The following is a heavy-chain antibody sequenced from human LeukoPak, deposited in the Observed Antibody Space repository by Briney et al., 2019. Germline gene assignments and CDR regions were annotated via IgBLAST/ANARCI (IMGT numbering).Heavy chain of an antibody. CDR3: ARDEWFGELLYPESRNYYGMDV. V-gene: IGHV4-30-4*01. Sequence: SQTLSLTCTVSGGSISSGDYYWSWIRQPPGKGLEWIGYIYYSGSTYYNPSLKSRVTISVDTSKNQFSLKLSSVTAADTAVYYCARDEWFGELLYPESRNYYGMDVWGQGTTVTVSS. CDR1: GGSISSGDYY. D-gene: IGHD3-10*01. CDR2: IYYSGST. J-gene: IGHJ6*02.